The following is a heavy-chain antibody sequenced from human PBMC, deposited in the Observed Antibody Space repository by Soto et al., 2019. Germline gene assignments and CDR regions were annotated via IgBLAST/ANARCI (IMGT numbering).Heavy chain of an antibody. CDR1: GFTFSSYA. J-gene: IGHJ4*02. CDR2: ISGSGGST. V-gene: IGHV3-23*01. CDR3: AKATKLYYYGSGSPYYFDY. Sequence: GGSLRLSCASSGFTFSSYAMILVRQAPGKGLEWVSAISGSGGSTYYADSVKGRFTISRDNSKNTLYLQMNSLRAEDTAVYYCAKATKLYYYGSGSPYYFDYWGQGTLVTVSS. D-gene: IGHD3-10*01.